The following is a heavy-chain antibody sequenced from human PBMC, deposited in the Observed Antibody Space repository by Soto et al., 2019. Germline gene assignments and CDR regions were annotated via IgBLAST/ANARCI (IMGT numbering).Heavy chain of an antibody. CDR1: GFSLSNTRMG. Sequence: SGPRLVNPTETLTLTCTVSGFSLSNTRMGVSWIRQPPGKALEWLAHIFSNGEKSYSTSLRSRLTISKDTSESQVVLTMTNMDPVDTATYYCARVDLGYCSGGSCHTMTYRGQGILVTVSS. D-gene: IGHD2-15*01. CDR3: ARVDLGYCSGGSCHTMTY. J-gene: IGHJ4*02. CDR2: IFSNGEK. V-gene: IGHV2-26*01.